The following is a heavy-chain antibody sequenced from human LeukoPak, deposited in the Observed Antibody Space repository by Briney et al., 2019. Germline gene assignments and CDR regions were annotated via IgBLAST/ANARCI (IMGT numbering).Heavy chain of an antibody. CDR2: ISYDGSNE. CDR3: VYSSSWLAYFYGMDV. D-gene: IGHD6-13*01. J-gene: IGHJ6*01. CDR1: GFTFSTYG. V-gene: IGHV3-30*03. Sequence: GGSLRLSCAASGFTFSTYGMHWVRQAPGKGLEWVAVISYDGSNEFYADSVKGRFTISRDNSKNTLSLQMNRLRAEDTAVYYCVYSSSWLAYFYGMDVWGQGATVIVSS.